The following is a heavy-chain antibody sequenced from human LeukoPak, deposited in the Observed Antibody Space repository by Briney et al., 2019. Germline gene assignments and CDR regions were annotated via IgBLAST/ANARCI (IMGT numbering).Heavy chain of an antibody. V-gene: IGHV1-8*03. CDR1: GYTFTDNY. D-gene: IGHD4-17*01. Sequence: ASLKVSCKTSGYTFTDNYIHWVRQAPGQGLEWVGWLAPRSGATTYAQKFQGRVTITRNTSISTAYMELSSLRSEDTAVYYCARGDFGDAFDIWGQGTMVTVSS. CDR3: ARGDFGDAFDI. CDR2: LAPRSGAT. J-gene: IGHJ3*02.